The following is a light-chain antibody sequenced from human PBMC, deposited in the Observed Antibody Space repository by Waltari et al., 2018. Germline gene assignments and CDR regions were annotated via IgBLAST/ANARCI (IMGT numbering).Light chain of an antibody. V-gene: IGKV1-39*01. CDR3: QQNYRTPT. J-gene: IGKJ4*01. CDR2: AAS. Sequence: DVQVTQSPSSLSASVGDSVTITCWTSQDIDRYLIWYQQKPGNVPKLLIYAASYLQSGVPSRFSGSGSGTDFSLTISSLQPEDFAVYYCQQNYRTPTFGGGTKVEVK. CDR1: QDIDRY.